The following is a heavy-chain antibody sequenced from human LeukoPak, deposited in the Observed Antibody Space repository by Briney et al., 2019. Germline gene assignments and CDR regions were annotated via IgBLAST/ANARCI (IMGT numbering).Heavy chain of an antibody. D-gene: IGHD4-11*01. V-gene: IGHV3-74*01. CDR2: INSDGSST. J-gene: IGHJ5*02. CDR3: ARSVYSYYANWFDP. CDR1: GFAFSSYW. Sequence: GGSLTLSCPASGFAFSSYWMHWVRQAPGKGLVWVSRINSDGSSTTYADSVQGRFPISRDNAKNTLYLQINSLRADDTAVYYCARSVYSYYANWFDPWGQGTLVTVSS.